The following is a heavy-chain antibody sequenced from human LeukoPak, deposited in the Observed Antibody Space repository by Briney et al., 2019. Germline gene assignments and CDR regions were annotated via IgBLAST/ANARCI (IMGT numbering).Heavy chain of an antibody. D-gene: IGHD4-17*01. CDR2: IYYSGST. Sequence: PSETLSLTCTVSGVSISSSNSYWGWIRQPPGKGLEWIGSIYYSGSTYYNPSLKSRVTIPVDTSKNQFSLKLSSVTAADTAVYYCARFDYGDPYYYYYMDVWGKGTTVTISS. V-gene: IGHV4-39*01. J-gene: IGHJ6*03. CDR1: GVSISSSNSY. CDR3: ARFDYGDPYYYYYMDV.